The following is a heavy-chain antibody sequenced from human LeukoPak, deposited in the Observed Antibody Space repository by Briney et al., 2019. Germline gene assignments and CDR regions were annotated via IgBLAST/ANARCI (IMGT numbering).Heavy chain of an antibody. Sequence: GGSLRLSCAASGFTFSNAWMSWVRQAPGKGLEWVSVFTSSGGSTYYADSVKGRFTISRDNSKNTLYLQMNSLRAEDTAVYYCAKDAVAPGSGGDYFDYWGQGTLVTVSS. J-gene: IGHJ4*02. CDR2: FTSSGGST. V-gene: IGHV3-23*01. CDR3: AKDAVAPGSGGDYFDY. D-gene: IGHD3-10*01. CDR1: GFTFSNAW.